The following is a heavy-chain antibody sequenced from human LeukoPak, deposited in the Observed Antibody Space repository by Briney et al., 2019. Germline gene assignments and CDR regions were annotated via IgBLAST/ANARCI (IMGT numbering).Heavy chain of an antibody. CDR1: GYTFTSYG. J-gene: IGHJ4*02. V-gene: IGHV1-18*01. CDR2: ISAYNGNT. CDR3: ARAPPGVPYSSSPALKFDY. Sequence: GASVKVSCKASGYTFTSYGISWVRQAPGQGLEWMGWISAYNGNTNYAQKLQGRVTMTTDTSTSTAYMELRSLRSDDTAVYYCARAPPGVPYSSSPALKFDYWGQGTLVTVSS. D-gene: IGHD6-6*01.